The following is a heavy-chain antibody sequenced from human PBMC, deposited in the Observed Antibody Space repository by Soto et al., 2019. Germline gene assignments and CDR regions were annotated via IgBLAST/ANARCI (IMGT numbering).Heavy chain of an antibody. CDR2: IIPIFGIG. V-gene: IGHV1-69*01. D-gene: IGHD3-3*01. CDR3: ARSAITPFGVLSIPPHYYPEMDV. CDR1: GGTFNRYA. J-gene: IGHJ6*02. Sequence: QVQLVQSGAEVKKPGSSVKVSCKASGGTFNRYAISWVRQAPGQRLEWMGGIIPIFGIGNDAQRFQGRVTITADESTGTAYMELSSLRSEDTGVYYCARSAITPFGVLSIPPHYYPEMDVWGQGTTVTDSS.